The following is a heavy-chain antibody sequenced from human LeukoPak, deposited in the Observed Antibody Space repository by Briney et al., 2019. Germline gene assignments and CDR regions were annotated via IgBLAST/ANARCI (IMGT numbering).Heavy chain of an antibody. J-gene: IGHJ4*02. D-gene: IGHD2-8*02. CDR3: ATYRQVLLPFES. CDR2: ISSSSSYI. CDR1: GFTFSSYS. Sequence: PGGSLRLSCAASGFTFSSYSMNWVRQAPGKGLEWVSSISSSSSYIYYADSLKGRFTVSRDNAKNSLYLQMNSLRAEDTAIYYCATYRQVLLPFESWGQGTLVTVSS. V-gene: IGHV3-21*04.